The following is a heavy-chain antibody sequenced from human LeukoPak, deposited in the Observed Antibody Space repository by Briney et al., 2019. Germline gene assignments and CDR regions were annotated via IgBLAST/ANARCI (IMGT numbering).Heavy chain of an antibody. CDR3: ARWVGYSGYAP. J-gene: IGHJ6*02. V-gene: IGHV4-39*01. D-gene: IGHD5-12*01. CDR2: IYYSGIT. CDR1: GGSISSSSYY. Sequence: SETLSLTCTVSGGSISSSSYYGGWIRQPPGKGLEWIGSIYYSGITYYNPSLKSRVTISVDTSKNQFSLKLSSVTAADTAVYYCARWVGYSGYAPWGQGTTVTVSS.